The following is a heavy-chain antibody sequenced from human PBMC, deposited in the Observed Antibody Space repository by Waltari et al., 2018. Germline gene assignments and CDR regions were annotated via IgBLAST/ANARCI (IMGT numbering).Heavy chain of an antibody. D-gene: IGHD6-13*01. J-gene: IGHJ4*02. CDR2: IYSGGRP. Sequence: EVQLLESGGGLVQPGGSLRLSCAASGFTFSSYAMSWVRQAPGKGLEWVSVIYSGGRPYYADSVKGRFTISRDNSKNTLYLQMNSLRAEDTAVYYCAKVSDIAAAGFDYWGQGTLVTVSS. CDR3: AKVSDIAAAGFDY. V-gene: IGHV3-23*03. CDR1: GFTFSSYA.